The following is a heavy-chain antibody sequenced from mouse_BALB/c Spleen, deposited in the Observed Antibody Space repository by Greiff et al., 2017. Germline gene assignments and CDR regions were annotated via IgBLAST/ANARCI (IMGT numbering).Heavy chain of an antibody. CDR1: GFTFSSYG. J-gene: IGHJ4*01. V-gene: IGHV5-6-3*01. CDR3: ARGRPYYAMDY. Sequence: EVKLVESGGGLVQPGGSLKLSCAASGFTFSSYGMSWVRQTPDKRLELVATINSNGGSTYYPDSVKGRFTISRDNAKNTLYLQMSSLKSEDTAMYYCARGRPYYAMDYWGQGTSVTVSS. CDR2: INSNGGST.